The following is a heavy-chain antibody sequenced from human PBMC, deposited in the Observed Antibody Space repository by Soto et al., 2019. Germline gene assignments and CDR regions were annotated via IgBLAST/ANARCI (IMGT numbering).Heavy chain of an antibody. V-gene: IGHV3-23*01. CDR1: GFTFSSYA. Sequence: GGSLRLSCAASGFTFSSYAMSWVRQAPGKGLEWVSAISGSGGSTYYADSVKGRFTISRDNSKNTLYLQMNSLRAEDTAVYYCAKGLPPNDYIWGSYQPGPFDYWGQGTLVTVSS. CDR3: AKGLPPNDYIWGSYQPGPFDY. J-gene: IGHJ4*02. D-gene: IGHD3-16*02. CDR2: ISGSGGST.